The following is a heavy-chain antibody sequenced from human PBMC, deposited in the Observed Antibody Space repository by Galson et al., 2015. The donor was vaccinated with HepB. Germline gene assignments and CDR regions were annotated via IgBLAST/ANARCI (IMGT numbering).Heavy chain of an antibody. CDR1: GFTFSSYA. D-gene: IGHD6-19*01. CDR3: ARERWQWPIYYYYYGMDV. Sequence: SLRLSCAASGFTFSSYAMHWVRQAPGKGLEWVAVISYDGSNKYYADSVKGRFTISRDNSKNTLYLQMNSLRAEDTAVYYCARERWQWPIYYYYYGMDVWGRGTTVTVSS. J-gene: IGHJ6*02. V-gene: IGHV3-30-3*01. CDR2: ISYDGSNK.